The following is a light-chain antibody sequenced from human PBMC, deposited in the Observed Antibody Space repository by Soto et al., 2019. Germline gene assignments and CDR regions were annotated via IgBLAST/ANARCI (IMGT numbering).Light chain of an antibody. V-gene: IGKV1-39*01. CDR3: QQSYIMPIYT. CDR1: QSISIY. Sequence: DIQMTQSPSSLSASVGDRVTITCRASQSISIYLNWYQQKPGKAPRLLIYAASRLQSGVPSRFSGSGSGTDFTLTISSLQPEHFATYYCQQSYIMPIYTFGQRTRLDIK. CDR2: AAS. J-gene: IGKJ2*01.